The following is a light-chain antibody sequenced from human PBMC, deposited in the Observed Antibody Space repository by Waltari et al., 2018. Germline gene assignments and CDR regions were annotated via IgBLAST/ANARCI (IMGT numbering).Light chain of an antibody. CDR1: QSISSW. CDR3: QQYNSYPWT. CDR2: KAS. J-gene: IGKJ1*01. V-gene: IGKV1-5*03. Sequence: DIQMTQSPSTLSASVGDRVTITCRASQSISSWLAWYQQKPRKAPKLLIYKASSLESGVPSRFSGSGSGTEFTLTISSLQPDDSATYYCQQYNSYPWTFGQGTKVEIK.